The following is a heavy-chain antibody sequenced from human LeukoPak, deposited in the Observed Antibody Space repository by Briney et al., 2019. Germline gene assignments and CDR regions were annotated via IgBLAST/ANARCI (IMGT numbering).Heavy chain of an antibody. CDR3: ARDRELGWFDP. CDR1: GGTFSSYA. D-gene: IGHD3-10*01. Sequence: SVKVSCKASGGTFSSYAISWVRQAPGQGLEWMGGIIPIFGTANYAQKFQGRVTITADESTSTAYMGLSSLRSEDTAVYYCARDRELGWFDPWGQGTLVTVSS. V-gene: IGHV1-69*01. J-gene: IGHJ5*02. CDR2: IIPIFGTA.